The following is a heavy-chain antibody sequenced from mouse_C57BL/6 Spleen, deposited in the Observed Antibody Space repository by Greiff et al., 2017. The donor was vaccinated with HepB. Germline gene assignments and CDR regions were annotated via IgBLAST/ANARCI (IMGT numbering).Heavy chain of an antibody. V-gene: IGHV5-9*01. CDR1: GFTFSSYT. J-gene: IGHJ1*03. D-gene: IGHD1-1*01. Sequence: EVMLVESGGGLVKPGGSLKLSCAASGFTFSSYTMSWVRQTPEKRLEWVATISGGGGNTYYPDSVKGRFTISRDNAKNTLYLQMSSLRSEDTALYYCARHGDYYGSSPWYFDVWGTGTTVTVSS. CDR3: ARHGDYYGSSPWYFDV. CDR2: ISGGGGNT.